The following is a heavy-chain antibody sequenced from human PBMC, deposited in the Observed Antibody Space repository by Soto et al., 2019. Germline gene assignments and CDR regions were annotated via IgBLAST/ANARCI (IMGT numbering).Heavy chain of an antibody. CDR3: ARVVRGCSYGQIDY. CDR2: IYYSGST. D-gene: IGHD5-18*01. V-gene: IGHV4-59*01. J-gene: IGHJ4*02. CDR1: GGSISSYY. Sequence: PSETLSLTCTVSGGSISSYYWSWIRQPPGKGLEWIGYIYYSGSTNYNPSLKSRVTISVDTSKNQFSLKLSSVTAADTAVYYCARVVRGCSYGQIDYWGQGTLVTVSS.